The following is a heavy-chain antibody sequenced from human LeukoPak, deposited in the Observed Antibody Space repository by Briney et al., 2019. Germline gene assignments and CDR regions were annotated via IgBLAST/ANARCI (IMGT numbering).Heavy chain of an antibody. CDR2: IKHDESET. Sequence: GGSLRLSCAATGFPFYGYWMTWLRQAPGKGLEWVANIKHDESETNYADSVKGRFTISRDNAKNSLYLQMDSLRAEDTAIYYCAKPGGSGSYYPDYWGQGTLVTVSS. D-gene: IGHD1-26*01. CDR3: AKPGGSGSYYPDY. CDR1: GFPFYGYW. V-gene: IGHV3-7*03. J-gene: IGHJ4*02.